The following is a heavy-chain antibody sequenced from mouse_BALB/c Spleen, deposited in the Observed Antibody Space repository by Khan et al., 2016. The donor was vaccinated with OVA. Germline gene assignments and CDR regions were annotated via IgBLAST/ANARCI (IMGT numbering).Heavy chain of an antibody. Sequence: EVELVESGGDLMKPGGSLKLSCAASGFTFSAYSMSWVRQTPDKRLEWVATINSVGYYTYYPDSVQGRFTISRNNAKNTLSLQMSSLKSEDTAIYYCASHLTGSFAYWGQGTLVTVSA. CDR2: INSVGYYT. CDR3: ASHLTGSFAY. V-gene: IGHV5-6*01. D-gene: IGHD4-1*01. CDR1: GFTFSAYS. J-gene: IGHJ3*01.